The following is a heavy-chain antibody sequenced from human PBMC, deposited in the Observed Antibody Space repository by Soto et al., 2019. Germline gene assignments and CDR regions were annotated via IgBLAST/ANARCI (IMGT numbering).Heavy chain of an antibody. CDR3: ARGTQYSRLELVYYYGMDV. D-gene: IGHD6-6*01. CDR1: GFTFSSYW. CDR2: IKQDGSEK. V-gene: IGHV3-7*05. J-gene: IGHJ6*02. Sequence: GGSLRLSCASSGFTFSSYWMSWVRQSQSKGLEWVANIKQDGSEKYYVDSVKGRFTISRDNAKNSLYLQMNSLRAEDTAVYYCARGTQYSRLELVYYYGMDVWGQGTTVTVSS.